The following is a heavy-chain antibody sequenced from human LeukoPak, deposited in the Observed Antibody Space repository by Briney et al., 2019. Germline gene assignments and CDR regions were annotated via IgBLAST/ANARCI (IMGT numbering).Heavy chain of an antibody. V-gene: IGHV3-43D*04. Sequence: GGSLRLSCAASRFTFDDYAMHWVRQAPGKGLEWVSLISWDGGSTYYADSVKGRFTISRDNSKNSLYLQMNSLRAEDTALYYCAKDEAPRWYYYYMYVWGKGTTVTVSS. J-gene: IGHJ6*03. CDR1: RFTFDDYA. CDR2: ISWDGGST. D-gene: IGHD4-23*01. CDR3: AKDEAPRWYYYYMYV.